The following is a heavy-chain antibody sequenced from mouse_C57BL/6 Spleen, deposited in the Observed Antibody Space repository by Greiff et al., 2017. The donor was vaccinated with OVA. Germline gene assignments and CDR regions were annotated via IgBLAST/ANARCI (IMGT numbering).Heavy chain of an antibody. Sequence: EVKLVESGAELVKPGASVKLSCTASGFNIKDYYMHWVKQRTEQGLEWIGRIDPEDGETKDAPKFQGKATITADTSSNTAYLQLSSLTSEDTAVYYCARLGGDYWGQGTTLTVSS. CDR1: GFNIKDYY. CDR3: ARLGGDY. J-gene: IGHJ2*01. V-gene: IGHV14-2*01. D-gene: IGHD4-1*01. CDR2: IDPEDGET.